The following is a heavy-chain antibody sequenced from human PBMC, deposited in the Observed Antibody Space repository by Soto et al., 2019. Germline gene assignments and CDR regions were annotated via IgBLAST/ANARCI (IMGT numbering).Heavy chain of an antibody. CDR2: ISSSSSST. V-gene: IGHV3-11*06. J-gene: IGHJ6*02. D-gene: IGHD6-19*01. CDR3: ARDKGLAVAAKTEGDLYGMDV. Sequence: QVQLVESGGGLVKPGGSLRLSCAASGFTFSDYYMSWIRQAPGKGLEWVSYISSSSSSTNYADSVKGRFTISRDNAKNSLYLQMNSLRAEDTAVYYCARDKGLAVAAKTEGDLYGMDVWGQGTTVTVSS. CDR1: GFTFSDYY.